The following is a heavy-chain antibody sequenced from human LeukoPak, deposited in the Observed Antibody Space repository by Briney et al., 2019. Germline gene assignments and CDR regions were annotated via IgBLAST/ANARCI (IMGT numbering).Heavy chain of an antibody. J-gene: IGHJ2*01. CDR2: VGTAGDT. V-gene: IGHV3-13*01. D-gene: IGHD4-23*01. Sequence: GGSLRLSCAASGFTFSTYDMHWVRQAAGKGLEGVSRVGTAGDTSYQDSVKGRFTVSREDARNSLYLQMNSLTGGDAAVYYCARGIYGGNVRGWYFDLWGRGTLVTVSS. CDR3: ARGIYGGNVRGWYFDL. CDR1: GFTFSTYD.